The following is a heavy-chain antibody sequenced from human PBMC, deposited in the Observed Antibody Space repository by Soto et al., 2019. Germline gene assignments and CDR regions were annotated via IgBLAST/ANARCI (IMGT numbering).Heavy chain of an antibody. CDR3: ARDRPGYCSGGSCYPTPFDY. CDR2: IIPIFGTA. Sequence: ASVNVSCKSSGCTFNSHSISWVRQAPGQGLECMGWIIPIFGTANYAQKFQGRVTITADESTSTAYMELSSLRSEDTAVYYCARDRPGYCSGGSCYPTPFDYWGQGTLVTVSS. CDR1: GCTFNSHS. V-gene: IGHV1-69*13. J-gene: IGHJ4*02. D-gene: IGHD2-15*01.